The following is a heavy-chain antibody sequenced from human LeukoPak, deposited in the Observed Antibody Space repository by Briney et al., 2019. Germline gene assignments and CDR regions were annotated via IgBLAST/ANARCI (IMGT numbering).Heavy chain of an antibody. J-gene: IGHJ6*02. V-gene: IGHV4-34*01. CDR3: ARWVVAATEYYYYGMDV. Sequence: SGTLSLTCTVSGGSISGYYWSWVRQPPGKGLEWIGEINYSGSTNYNPSLKSRVTISVDTSKNQFSLKLSSVTAADTAVYYCARWVVAATEYYYYGMDVWGQGTTVTVSS. D-gene: IGHD2-15*01. CDR2: INYSGST. CDR1: GGSISGYY.